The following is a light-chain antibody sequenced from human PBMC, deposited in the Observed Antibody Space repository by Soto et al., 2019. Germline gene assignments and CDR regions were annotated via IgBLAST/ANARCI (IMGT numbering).Light chain of an antibody. CDR1: QSVSSY. Sequence: EIVLTQSPATLSLSPGERATLSCRASQSVSSYLAWYQQKPGQAPMLLIYDASNRATGIPARFSGPGSGTDFTLTISGLEPEDCAAYYCQQRSNWPPYTFGQGTKLEIK. V-gene: IGKV3-11*01. CDR3: QQRSNWPPYT. J-gene: IGKJ2*01. CDR2: DAS.